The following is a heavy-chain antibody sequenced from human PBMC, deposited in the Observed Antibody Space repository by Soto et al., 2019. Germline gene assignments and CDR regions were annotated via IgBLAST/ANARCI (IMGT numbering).Heavy chain of an antibody. CDR1: GFTFSSYG. D-gene: IGHD3-16*01. CDR2: IWYDGSNK. CDR3: ARDSDTGDSAHDS. Sequence: GGSLRLSCAASGFTFSSYGMHWVRQAPGKGLEWVAVIWYDGSNKYYADSVKGRFTISRDNSKNTLYLQMNSLRAEDTAVYYCARDSDTGDSAHDSWGQGTLVPVSS. J-gene: IGHJ4*02. V-gene: IGHV3-33*01.